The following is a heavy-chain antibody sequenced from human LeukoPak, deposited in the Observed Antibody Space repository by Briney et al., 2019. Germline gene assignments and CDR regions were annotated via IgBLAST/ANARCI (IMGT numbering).Heavy chain of an antibody. CDR1: GYTFTGYY. CDR2: INPNSGGT. D-gene: IGHD2-15*01. Sequence: GASVKVSCKASGYTFTGYYMHWVRQAPGQGLEWMGWINPNSGGTNYAQKFQGRVTMTRDASISTAYMELSRLRSDDTAVYYRARGYCSGGSCYRRPFDYWGQGTLVTVSS. CDR3: ARGYCSGGSCYRRPFDY. J-gene: IGHJ4*02. V-gene: IGHV1-2*02.